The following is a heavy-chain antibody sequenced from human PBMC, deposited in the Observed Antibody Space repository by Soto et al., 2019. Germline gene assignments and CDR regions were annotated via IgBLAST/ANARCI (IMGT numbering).Heavy chain of an antibody. D-gene: IGHD3-22*01. CDR1: GGSISSSNW. CDR3: ARGIVVVSKYYFDY. CDR2: IYHSGST. Sequence: SETLSLTCAVSGGSISSSNWWSWVRQPPGKGLEWIGEIYHSGSTNYNPSLKSRVTISVDKSKNQFSLKLSSVTAADTAVYYCARGIVVVSKYYFDYWGQGTLVTVSS. J-gene: IGHJ4*02. V-gene: IGHV4-4*02.